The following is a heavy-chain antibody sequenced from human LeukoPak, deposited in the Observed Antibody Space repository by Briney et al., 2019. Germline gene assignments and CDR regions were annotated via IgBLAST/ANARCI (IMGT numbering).Heavy chain of an antibody. J-gene: IGHJ4*02. CDR3: ARTRGATDFDY. CDR2: IYYSGST. V-gene: IGHV4-61*08. CDR1: GGSISSGDYY. D-gene: IGHD1-26*01. Sequence: IPSETLSLTCTVSGGSISSGDYYWSWIRQPPGKGLEWIGYIYYSGSTNYNPSLKSRVTISVDTSKNQFSLKLNSVTAADTAVYYCARTRGATDFDYWGQGALVTVSS.